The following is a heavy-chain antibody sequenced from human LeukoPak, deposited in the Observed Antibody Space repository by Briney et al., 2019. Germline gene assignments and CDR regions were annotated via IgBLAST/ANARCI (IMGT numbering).Heavy chain of an antibody. CDR2: INSDGSEG. V-gene: IGHV3-7*03. Sequence: PGGSLRLSCAVSRFTFSGFWMSWSRRAPGKGLEWVASINSDGSEGYYADVVKGRFTISRDNAKNSLYLQINSLRAEDTAVYYCARSSYSSSSSVWGQGTMVTVSS. CDR3: ARSSYSSSSSV. CDR1: RFTFSGFW. J-gene: IGHJ3*01. D-gene: IGHD6-6*01.